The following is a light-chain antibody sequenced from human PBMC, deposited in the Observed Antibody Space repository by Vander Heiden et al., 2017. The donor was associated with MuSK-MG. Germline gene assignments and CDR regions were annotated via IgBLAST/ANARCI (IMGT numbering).Light chain of an antibody. CDR2: GAS. Sequence: EIVLTQSPGTLSLSPGERATLSCRASQSVSSSYLAWYQQKPGQAPRLLIYGASSRATGIPDRFSGSGSGTDFTLTISRLEPEDFAVYYCQQYGSSPINVGQGTLLEIK. J-gene: IGKJ5*01. CDR3: QQYGSSPIN. V-gene: IGKV3-20*01. CDR1: QSVSSSY.